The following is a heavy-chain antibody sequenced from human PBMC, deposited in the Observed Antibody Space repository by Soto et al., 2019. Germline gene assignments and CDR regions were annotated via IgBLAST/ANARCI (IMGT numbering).Heavy chain of an antibody. CDR2: IYYGGST. CDR3: ARRLMVYAISYYYMDV. Sequence: SETLSLTCTVSGGSISSSSYYWGWIRQPPGKGLEWIGSIYYGGSTYYNPSLKSRVTISVDTSKNQFSLKLSSVTAADTAVYYCARRLMVYAISYYYMDVWGKGTTVTVSS. D-gene: IGHD2-8*01. J-gene: IGHJ6*03. CDR1: GGSISSSSYY. V-gene: IGHV4-39*01.